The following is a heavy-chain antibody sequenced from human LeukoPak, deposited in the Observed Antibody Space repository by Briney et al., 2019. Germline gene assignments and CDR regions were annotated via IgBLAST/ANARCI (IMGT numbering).Heavy chain of an antibody. CDR3: AKYLVVVIATHFDY. D-gene: IGHD3-22*01. CDR2: ISGSGGST. J-gene: IGHJ4*02. CDR1: GFTFSSYA. Sequence: GGSLRLSCAASGFTFSSYAMSWVRQAPGKGLEWVSAISGSGGSTYYADSVRGRFTISRDNSKNTLYLQMNSLRAEDTAVYYCAKYLVVVIATHFDYWGQGTLVTVSS. V-gene: IGHV3-23*01.